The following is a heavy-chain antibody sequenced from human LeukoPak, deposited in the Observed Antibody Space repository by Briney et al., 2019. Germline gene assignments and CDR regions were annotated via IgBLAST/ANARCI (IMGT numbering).Heavy chain of an antibody. D-gene: IGHD6-13*01. V-gene: IGHV1-69*04. CDR1: GFTFSSYS. J-gene: IGHJ4*02. Sequence: GGSLRLSCAASGFTFSSYSISWVRQAPGQGLEWMGRIIPILGIANYAQKFQGRVTITADKSTSTAYMDLSSLRSEDTAVYYCAREGPIAAADEYYFDYWGQGTLVTVSS. CDR3: AREGPIAAADEYYFDY. CDR2: IIPILGIA.